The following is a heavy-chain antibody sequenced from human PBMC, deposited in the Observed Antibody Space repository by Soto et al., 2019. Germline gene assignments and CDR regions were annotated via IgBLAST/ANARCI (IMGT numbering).Heavy chain of an antibody. V-gene: IGHV3-23*01. J-gene: IGHJ2*01. D-gene: IGHD3-10*01. CDR3: AKEASVPSLGDFWYFDL. CDR2: VSADGQTT. CDR1: GFSFSNYD. Sequence: EVHLLESGGGLVQPGGSLRLSCAASGFSFSNYDMTWVRQAPGKGLEWVSSVSADGQTTYYAESVRGRFTISRDSSKGILYLQMDSLRADDTAVYYCAKEASVPSLGDFWYFDLWGRGTHVTVSS.